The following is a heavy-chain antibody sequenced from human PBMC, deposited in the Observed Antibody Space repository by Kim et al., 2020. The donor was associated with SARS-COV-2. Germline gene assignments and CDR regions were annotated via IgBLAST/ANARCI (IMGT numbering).Heavy chain of an antibody. V-gene: IGHV3-74*01. CDR3: ASGYSGRHF. CDR1: GFTFSNYW. Sequence: GGSLRLSCAASGFTFSNYWLHWVRQAPGEGLVWVSGINGDGSTPNYADSVKGRFTLSRDNAKSTLYLQMNGLRAEDTAVYYCASGYSGRHFWGQGTLVTVSS. CDR2: INGDGSTP. J-gene: IGHJ4*02. D-gene: IGHD3-22*01.